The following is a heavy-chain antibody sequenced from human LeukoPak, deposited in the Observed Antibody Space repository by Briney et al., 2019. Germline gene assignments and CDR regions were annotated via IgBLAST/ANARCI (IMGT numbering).Heavy chain of an antibody. CDR3: ARGNALYGMDV. CDR2: MSYDGGHK. Sequence: GRSLRLSCAASGFTFSSYAMHWVRQAPGKGLEWVAVMSYDGGHKYYADSVKGRFTISRDNAKNTLYVQMNSLRAEDTAVYYCARGNALYGMDVWGQGTTVTVSS. V-gene: IGHV3-30*03. J-gene: IGHJ6*02. CDR1: GFTFSSYA.